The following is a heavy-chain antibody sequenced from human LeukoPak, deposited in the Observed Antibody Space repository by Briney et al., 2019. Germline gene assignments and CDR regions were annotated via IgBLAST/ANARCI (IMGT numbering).Heavy chain of an antibody. CDR1: GFTFSSYS. V-gene: IGHV3-21*01. CDR2: ISSSSSYI. J-gene: IGHJ4*02. Sequence: GGSLRLSCAASGFTFSSYSMNWVRQAPGKGLEWVSSISSSSSYIYYADSVKGRFTISRDNAKNSLYLQMNSLRAEDTAVYYCAREGDYTDDFDYWGQGTLVTVSS. D-gene: IGHD4-11*01. CDR3: AREGDYTDDFDY.